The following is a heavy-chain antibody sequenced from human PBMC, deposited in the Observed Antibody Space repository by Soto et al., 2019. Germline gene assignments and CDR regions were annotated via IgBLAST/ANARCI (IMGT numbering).Heavy chain of an antibody. D-gene: IGHD2-2*01. Sequence: SVKVSCKASGFTFTSSAVQWVRQARGQRLEWIGWIVVGSGNTNYAQKFQERVTITRDMSTSTAYMELSSLRSEDTAVYYCAAPYQLSSPSDYHYVMDVWGQGTTVIVSS. V-gene: IGHV1-58*01. CDR2: IVVGSGNT. J-gene: IGHJ6*02. CDR3: AAPYQLSSPSDYHYVMDV. CDR1: GFTFTSSA.